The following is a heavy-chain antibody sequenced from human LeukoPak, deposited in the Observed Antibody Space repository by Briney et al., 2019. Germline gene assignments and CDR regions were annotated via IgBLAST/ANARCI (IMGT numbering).Heavy chain of an antibody. J-gene: IGHJ4*02. Sequence: ASVKVSCKASGYTFTSYSISCVRQAPGQELEWMGWISAYNGNTIYAQKVKGRVTMTTDTSTSTAYMELRSLKSDDTAVYYCARASYCSGGSCYSDYWGQGTLVTVSS. V-gene: IGHV1-18*01. CDR1: GYTFTSYS. D-gene: IGHD2-15*01. CDR3: ARASYCSGGSCYSDY. CDR2: ISAYNGNT.